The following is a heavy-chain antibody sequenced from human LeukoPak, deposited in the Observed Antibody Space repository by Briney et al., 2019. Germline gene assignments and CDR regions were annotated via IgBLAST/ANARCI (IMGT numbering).Heavy chain of an antibody. CDR1: GFTFSSYW. CDR3: ARDQGLWSDTALDY. J-gene: IGHJ4*02. Sequence: PGGSLRLSCAASGFTFSSYWMSWVRQAPGNGLEWVANIKQDGSEKYYVDSVKGRFTISRDNAKNSLYLQMISLRAEDTAVYYCARDQGLWSDTALDYWGLGTLVTVSS. V-gene: IGHV3-7*01. CDR2: IKQDGSEK. D-gene: IGHD3-3*01.